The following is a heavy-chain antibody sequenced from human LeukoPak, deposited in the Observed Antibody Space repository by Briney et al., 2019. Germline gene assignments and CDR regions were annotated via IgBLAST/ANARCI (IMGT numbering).Heavy chain of an antibody. CDR1: GFTFSSFG. CDR2: ISYDGSNK. J-gene: IGHJ4*02. Sequence: GGSLRLSCAASGFTFSSFGMHWVRQAPGKGLEWVAVISYDGSNKYYADSVKGRFTISRDNSKNTLYLQLNSLRAEDTAVYYCAKDALLYGSGSYYLDYWGQGTLVTVSS. CDR3: AKDALLYGSGSYYLDY. D-gene: IGHD3-10*01. V-gene: IGHV3-30*18.